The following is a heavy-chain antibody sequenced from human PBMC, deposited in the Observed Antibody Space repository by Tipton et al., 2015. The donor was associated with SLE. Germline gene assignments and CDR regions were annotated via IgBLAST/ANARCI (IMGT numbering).Heavy chain of an antibody. J-gene: IGHJ2*01. CDR3: ARSLGILTGYYKGYWYFDL. Sequence: LRLSCAVYGGSFSGYYWSWIRQPPGKGLEWIGEINHSGSTNYNPSLKSRVTISVDTSKNQFSLKLSSVTAADTAVYYCARSLGILTGYYKGYWYFDLWGRGTLVTVSS. CDR2: INHSGST. CDR1: GGSFSGYY. V-gene: IGHV4-34*01. D-gene: IGHD3-9*01.